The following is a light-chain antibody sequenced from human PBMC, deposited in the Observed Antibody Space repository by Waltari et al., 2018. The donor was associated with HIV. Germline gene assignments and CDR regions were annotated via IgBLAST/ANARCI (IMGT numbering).Light chain of an antibody. J-gene: IGKJ1*01. Sequence: EIVMTQSPATLSLSPGERATLSCRATQSVSSTYLSWYRQRPGQTTRLLIYGASNRATGIPARFSGSGSGTDFTLTISSLQPEEFAVYYCQQDYNLPWTFGQGTKVEIK. CDR2: GAS. V-gene: IGKV3D-7*01. CDR3: QQDYNLPWT. CDR1: QSVSSTY.